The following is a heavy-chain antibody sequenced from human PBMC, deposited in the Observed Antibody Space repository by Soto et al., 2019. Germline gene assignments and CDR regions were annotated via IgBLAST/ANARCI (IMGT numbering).Heavy chain of an antibody. CDR1: GFTFSSYA. V-gene: IGHV3-64D*08. Sequence: GGSLRLSCSASGFTFSSYAMHWVRQAPGKGLEYVSAISSNGGSTYYADSVKGRFTISRDNSKNTLYLQMSSLRAEDTAVYYCVKGHNWNYDYPRRNFDPWGQGTLVTVSS. CDR2: ISSNGGST. CDR3: VKGHNWNYDYPRRNFDP. D-gene: IGHD1-7*01. J-gene: IGHJ5*02.